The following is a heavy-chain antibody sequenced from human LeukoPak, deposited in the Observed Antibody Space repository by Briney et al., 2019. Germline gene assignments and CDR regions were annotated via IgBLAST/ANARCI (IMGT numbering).Heavy chain of an antibody. CDR2: ISYDGSNK. J-gene: IGHJ4*02. V-gene: IGHV3-30-3*01. CDR3: ARDYYDILTGYHLDY. CDR1: GLAFSSYS. D-gene: IGHD3-9*01. Sequence: GRSLRLSCVASGLAFSSYSMHWVRQAPGKGLEWVGVISYDGSNKYYADSVKGRFTISRDNSKNTLYLQMNSLRAEDTAVYYCARDYYDILTGYHLDYWGQGTLVTVSS.